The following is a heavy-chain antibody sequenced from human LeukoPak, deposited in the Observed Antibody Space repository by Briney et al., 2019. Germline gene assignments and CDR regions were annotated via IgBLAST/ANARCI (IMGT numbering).Heavy chain of an antibody. V-gene: IGHV4-38-2*02. CDR1: GYSISSGYF. CDR3: ARGPVYYGSGSYYYYYYYMDV. J-gene: IGHJ6*03. Sequence: SEALSLTCTASGYSISSGYFWGWIRQSPGKGLEGIGSIYHSGSTYYSPSLKSRVTISIDTSKNQFSLKLSSVAAADTAVYYCARGPVYYGSGSYYYYYYYMDVWGKGTTVTVSS. CDR2: IYHSGST. D-gene: IGHD3-10*01.